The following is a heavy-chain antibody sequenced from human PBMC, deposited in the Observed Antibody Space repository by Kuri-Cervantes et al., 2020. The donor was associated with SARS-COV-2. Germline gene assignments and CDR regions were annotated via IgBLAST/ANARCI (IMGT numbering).Heavy chain of an antibody. D-gene: IGHD4-17*01. CDR2: VSSSGFGT. Sequence: GSLRLSCAASGFTFSDYAMTWVRQAPGKGLEWVSAVSSSGFGTFYADSVQGRFTISRDNSKNTLYLQMNSLRAEDTAVYYCAKPPEGDYYYYYGIDVWGQGTTVTVSS. CDR1: GFTFSDYA. J-gene: IGHJ6*02. CDR3: AKPPEGDYYYYYGIDV. V-gene: IGHV3-23*01.